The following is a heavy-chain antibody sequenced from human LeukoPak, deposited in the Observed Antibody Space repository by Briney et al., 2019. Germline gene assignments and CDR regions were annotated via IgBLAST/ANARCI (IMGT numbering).Heavy chain of an antibody. CDR2: IKQDGSEK. J-gene: IGHJ4*02. CDR3: ARDTGGGYSCYDC. Sequence: GGSLRLSCAASGFTFSSYWMTWIRLAPGKGLEWVANIKQDGSEKYYVDSVKGRFTISRDNAKKSLYRQMNSLRAEETAVYYCARDTGGGYSCYDCWGQGTLVTVSS. CDR1: GFTFSSYW. V-gene: IGHV3-7*01. D-gene: IGHD5-18*01.